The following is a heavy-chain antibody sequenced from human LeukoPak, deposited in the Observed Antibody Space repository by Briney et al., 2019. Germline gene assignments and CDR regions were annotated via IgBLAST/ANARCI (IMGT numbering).Heavy chain of an antibody. CDR2: ISWNSGSI. V-gene: IGHV3-9*01. D-gene: IGHD6-13*01. Sequence: GGSLRLSCAASGFTFDDYAMHWVRQAPGKGLEWVSGISWNSGSIGYADSVKGRFTIPRDNAKNSLYLQMNSLRAEDTALYYCAKDKGIAAAGHFDYWGQGTLVTVSS. CDR3: AKDKGIAAAGHFDY. J-gene: IGHJ4*02. CDR1: GFTFDDYA.